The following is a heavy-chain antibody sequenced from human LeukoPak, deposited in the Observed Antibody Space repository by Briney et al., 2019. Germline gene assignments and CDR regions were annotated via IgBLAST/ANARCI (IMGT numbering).Heavy chain of an antibody. CDR2: IYTSGST. D-gene: IGHD3-10*01. V-gene: IGHV4-61*02. Sequence: SETLSLTCTVSGGSISSGSYYWSWIRQPAGKRLEWIGRIYTSGSTKCNPSFKSRVTISVDTSKNQFSLKLTSVTAADTAVYYCARAGGFYGSGSYIYWGQGTLVTVSS. CDR1: GGSISSGSYY. J-gene: IGHJ4*02. CDR3: ARAGGFYGSGSYIY.